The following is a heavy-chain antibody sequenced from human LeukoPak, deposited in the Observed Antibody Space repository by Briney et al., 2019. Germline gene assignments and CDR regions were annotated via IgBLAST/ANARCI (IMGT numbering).Heavy chain of an antibody. V-gene: IGHV1-69*04. Sequence: PRASVKVSCKASGGTFSSYAISWVRQAPGQGLEWMGRIIPILGIANYAQKFQGRVTITADKSTSTAYMELSSLRSEDTAVYYCAREVWPMELETYFDYWGQGTLVTVSS. J-gene: IGHJ4*02. CDR1: GGTFSSYA. D-gene: IGHD1-1*01. CDR3: AREVWPMELETYFDY. CDR2: IIPILGIA.